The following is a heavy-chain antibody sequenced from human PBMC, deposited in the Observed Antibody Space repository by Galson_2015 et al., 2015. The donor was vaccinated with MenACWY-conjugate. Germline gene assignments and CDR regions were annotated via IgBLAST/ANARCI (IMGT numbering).Heavy chain of an antibody. V-gene: IGHV3-48*02. D-gene: IGHD1-7*01. CDR2: ISSSSSTI. CDR1: GLTFSSYS. CDR3: ASKLELRGYYYYGMDV. Sequence: SLRLSCAASGLTFSSYSMSWVRQAPGKGLEWVSYISSSSSTIYYADSVKGRFTISRDNAKNSLYLQMNSLRDEDTAVYYCASKLELRGYYYYGMDVWGQGTTFTVSS. J-gene: IGHJ6*02.